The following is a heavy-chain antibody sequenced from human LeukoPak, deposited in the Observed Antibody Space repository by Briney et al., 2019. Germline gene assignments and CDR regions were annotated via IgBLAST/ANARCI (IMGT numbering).Heavy chain of an antibody. J-gene: IGHJ4*02. D-gene: IGHD3-10*01. V-gene: IGHV4-39*01. CDR3: ARHFTLYGSGSNDFDY. CDR2: IYYSGST. Sequence: SETLSLTCSVSGDSISTSSYYWGWIRQPPGKGLEWIGTIYYSGSTYYNPSLTSRVTISVDTSKNQFSLKLSSVTAADTAVYYCARHFTLYGSGSNDFDYWGQGTLVTVSS. CDR1: GDSISTSSYY.